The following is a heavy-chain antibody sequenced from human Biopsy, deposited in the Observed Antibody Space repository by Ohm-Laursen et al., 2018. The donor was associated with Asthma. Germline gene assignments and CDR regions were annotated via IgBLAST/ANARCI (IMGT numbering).Heavy chain of an antibody. CDR1: GLSLSNSGVG. J-gene: IGHJ4*02. CDR3: ARAERRVEFSYFDN. V-gene: IGHV2-5*01. Sequence: TQTLTLTFTFSGLSLSNSGVGVGWIRLPPRGAPDLLALIYWNGDTHYNPALRSRLTITKDTSRKQVVLAMSNMDTVDTGTYFCARAERRVEFSYFDNWGLGTLVYVSS. CDR2: IYWNGDT. D-gene: IGHD1-1*01.